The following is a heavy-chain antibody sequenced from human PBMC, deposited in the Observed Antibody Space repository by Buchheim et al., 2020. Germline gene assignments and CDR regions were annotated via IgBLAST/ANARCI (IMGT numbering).Heavy chain of an antibody. CDR2: IWYDGSNK. Sequence: QVQLVESGGGVVQPGRSLRLSCAASGFTFSSYGMHWVRQAPGKGLEWVAVIWYDGSNKYYADSVKGRFTISSDNSKNTLYLQMNSLRAEDTAVYYCARDLHGYNSVYFDYWGQGTL. CDR3: ARDLHGYNSVYFDY. J-gene: IGHJ4*02. CDR1: GFTFSSYG. V-gene: IGHV3-33*01. D-gene: IGHD5-24*01.